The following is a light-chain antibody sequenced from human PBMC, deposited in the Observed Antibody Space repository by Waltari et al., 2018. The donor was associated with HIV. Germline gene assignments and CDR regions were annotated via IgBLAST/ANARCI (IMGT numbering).Light chain of an antibody. CDR2: VGTGGIVG. J-gene: IGLJ2*01. V-gene: IGLV9-49*03. Sequence: QPVLTQPPSASASLGTSVTLTCTLNSSYSNYKVDWYQQRPGKGPRFVMRVGTGGIVGSKGPGIPDRFSVLGSGLNRYLTIKNIQEEDESDYHCGADHGTGSRFVVVFGGGTKLTVL. CDR1: SSYSNYK. CDR3: GADHGTGSRFVVV.